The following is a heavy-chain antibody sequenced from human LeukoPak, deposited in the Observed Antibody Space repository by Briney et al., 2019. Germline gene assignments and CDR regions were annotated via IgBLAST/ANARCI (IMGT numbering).Heavy chain of an antibody. CDR1: GYTFTTYY. CDR2: INPNSGGT. V-gene: IGHV1-2*02. J-gene: IGHJ4*02. Sequence: ASVKVSCKASGYTFTTYYIHWVRQAPGQGLEWMGWINPNSGGTNYAQKFQGRVTMTRDTSISTAYMELSRLRSDDTAVYYCARDEGEIAARPDFDYWGQGTLVTVSS. CDR3: ARDEGEIAARPDFDY. D-gene: IGHD6-6*01.